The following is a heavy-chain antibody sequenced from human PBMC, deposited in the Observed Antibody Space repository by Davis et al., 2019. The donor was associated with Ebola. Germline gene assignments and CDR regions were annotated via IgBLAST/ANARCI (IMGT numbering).Heavy chain of an antibody. D-gene: IGHD2-21*01. V-gene: IGHV4-59*01. CDR3: ARVPEDIVDGEYYFDY. J-gene: IGHJ4*02. Sequence: PSETLSLTCTVSGGSISSYYWSWIRQPPGKGLEWIGYIYYSGSTNYNPSLKSRVTISVDTSKNQFSLKLSSVTAADTAVYYCARVPEDIVDGEYYFDYWGQGTLVTVSS. CDR2: IYYSGST. CDR1: GGSISSYY.